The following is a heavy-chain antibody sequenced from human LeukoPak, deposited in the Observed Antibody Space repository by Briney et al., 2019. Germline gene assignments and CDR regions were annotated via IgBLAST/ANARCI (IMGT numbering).Heavy chain of an antibody. Sequence: PGGSLRLSCAASGFTFSTYSMNWVRQAPGKGLEWVSYISSSSSTIYYADSVKGRFTISRDNAKNSLYLQMNSLRAEDTAVYYCARDGGITMIVDLDAFDIWGQGTMVTVSS. V-gene: IGHV3-48*01. CDR3: ARDGGITMIVDLDAFDI. CDR2: ISSSSSTI. D-gene: IGHD3-22*01. J-gene: IGHJ3*02. CDR1: GFTFSTYS.